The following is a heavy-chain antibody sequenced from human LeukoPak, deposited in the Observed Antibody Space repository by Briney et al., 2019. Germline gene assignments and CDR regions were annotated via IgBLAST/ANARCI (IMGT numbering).Heavy chain of an antibody. D-gene: IGHD2-2*02. Sequence: PGGSLRLSCAASGFTFSSYEMNWVRQAPGKGLEWVSYISSSGSTIYYADSVKGRFTISRGNAKNSLYLQMNSLRAEDTAVYYCARGSNYCSSISCHMNDWGQGTLVTVSS. CDR3: ARGSNYCSSISCHMND. J-gene: IGHJ4*02. CDR2: ISSSGSTI. CDR1: GFTFSSYE. V-gene: IGHV3-48*03.